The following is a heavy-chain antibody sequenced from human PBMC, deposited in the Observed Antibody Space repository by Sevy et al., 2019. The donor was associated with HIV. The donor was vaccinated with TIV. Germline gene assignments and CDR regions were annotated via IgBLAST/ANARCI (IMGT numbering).Heavy chain of an antibody. CDR2: ISAYDGNT. Sequence: ASVKVSCKTSGYTFNTFGINWVRQAPGQGLQWVGWISAYDGNTKFVQNLQGRVSMTTETSTSTVYMELKNLRSDDTAVYYCARDSIPLVQGIIITPYYYGMDVWGQGTTVTVS. D-gene: IGHD3-10*01. CDR3: ARDSIPLVQGIIITPYYYGMDV. J-gene: IGHJ6*02. CDR1: GYTFNTFG. V-gene: IGHV1-18*04.